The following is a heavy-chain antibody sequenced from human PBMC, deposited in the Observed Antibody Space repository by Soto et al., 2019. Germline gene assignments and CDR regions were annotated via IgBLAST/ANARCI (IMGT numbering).Heavy chain of an antibody. CDR2: ISSDGSNK. CDR1: GFTFRNDV. J-gene: IGHJ4*02. Sequence: QVQLVESGGGVVQPGRSLSISCAASGFTFRNDVMHWVRQAPGKGLEWVAVISSDGSNKYYADSVKGRFTISRDNSKNTLYLQMNSLRIEDTAVYYCTKDRATHRNYWGQGTLVTVSS. D-gene: IGHD5-12*01. CDR3: TKDRATHRNY. V-gene: IGHV3-30*18.